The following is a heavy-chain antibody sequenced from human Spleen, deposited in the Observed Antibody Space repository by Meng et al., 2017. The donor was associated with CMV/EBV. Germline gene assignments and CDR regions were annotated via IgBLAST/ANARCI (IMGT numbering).Heavy chain of an antibody. D-gene: IGHD2/OR15-2a*01. CDR2: IFYSGIT. V-gene: IGHV4-39*01. CDR1: GGSISSSAYY. Sequence: VSGGSISSSAYYWGWIRQPPGKGLEWIGSIFYSGITYYNPSLTSRVTISVDTSKNQFSLKLSSVTAADTALYYCARNRNPGYNYFDPWGQGTLVTVSS. CDR3: ARNRNPGYNYFDP. J-gene: IGHJ5*02.